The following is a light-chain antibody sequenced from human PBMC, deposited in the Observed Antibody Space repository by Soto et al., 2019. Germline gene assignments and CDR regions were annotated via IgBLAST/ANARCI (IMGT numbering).Light chain of an antibody. CDR1: QSVSSSY. CDR2: GAS. J-gene: IGKJ1*01. Sequence: ETVLTQSPGTLSLSPGERATLSCRASQSVSSSYLAWYQQKAGQAPRLLIYGASSRATGIPDRFSGSGSGTDFTLTISRLEPEDFAVYYCQQFGSSPRTFGQGTKVEIK. V-gene: IGKV3-20*01. CDR3: QQFGSSPRT.